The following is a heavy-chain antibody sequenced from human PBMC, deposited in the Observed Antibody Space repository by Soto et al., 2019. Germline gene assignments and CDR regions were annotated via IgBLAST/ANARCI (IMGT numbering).Heavy chain of an antibody. CDR1: GYTFTSYY. J-gene: IGHJ4*02. D-gene: IGHD1-7*01. V-gene: IGHV1-46*01. CDR2: INPSGGST. Sequence: QVQLVQSGAEVKKPGASVKVSCKASGYTFTSYYIHWVRQAPGQGLEWMGIINPSGGSTSYAQKFQGRVTMTRDTSTSTVYMELSSLRSEDTAVYYCARVFNWNYDPLGFDYWGQGTLVTVSS. CDR3: ARVFNWNYDPLGFDY.